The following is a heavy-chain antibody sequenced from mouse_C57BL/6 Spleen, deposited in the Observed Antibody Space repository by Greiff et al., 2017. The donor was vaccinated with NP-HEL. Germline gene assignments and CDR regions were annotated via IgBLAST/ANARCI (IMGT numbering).Heavy chain of an antibody. CDR2: IDPETGGT. J-gene: IGHJ3*01. Sequence: VKLMESGAELVRPGASVTLSCKASGYTFTDYEMHWVKQTPVHGLEWIGDIDPETGGTAYNQKFKGKAILTADKSSSTAYMELRSLTSEDSAVYYCTQGGLRRKGFAYWGQGTLVTVSA. CDR1: GYTFTDYE. CDR3: TQGGLRRKGFAY. D-gene: IGHD2-2*01. V-gene: IGHV1-15*01.